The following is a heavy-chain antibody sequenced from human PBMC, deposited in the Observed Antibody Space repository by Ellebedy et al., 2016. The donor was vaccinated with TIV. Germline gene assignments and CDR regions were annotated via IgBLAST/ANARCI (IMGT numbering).Heavy chain of an antibody. CDR3: ARDSTGYYSFDY. V-gene: IGHV3-21*01. D-gene: IGHD3-22*01. Sequence: GESLKISCAASGFTFGSYTINWVRQAPGKGLEWVSSISSSGSDIYYAASVKGRFTNSRDNAKNSLYLQMNSLRAEDTAIYFCARDSTGYYSFDYWGQGALVTVSS. CDR1: GFTFGSYT. J-gene: IGHJ4*02. CDR2: ISSSGSDI.